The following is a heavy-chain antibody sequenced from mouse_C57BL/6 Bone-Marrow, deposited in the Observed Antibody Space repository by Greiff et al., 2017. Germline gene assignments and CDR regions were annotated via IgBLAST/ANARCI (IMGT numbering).Heavy chain of an antibody. J-gene: IGHJ3*01. Sequence: VQGVESGAELARPGASVKLSCKASGYTFTSYGISWVKQRTGQGLEWIGEIYPRSGNTYYNEKFKGKATLTADKSSSTAYMELRSLTSEDSAVXFCARSDYYGSSYEFAYWGQGTLVTVSA. CDR3: ARSDYYGSSYEFAY. CDR2: IYPRSGNT. D-gene: IGHD1-1*01. V-gene: IGHV1-81*01. CDR1: GYTFTSYG.